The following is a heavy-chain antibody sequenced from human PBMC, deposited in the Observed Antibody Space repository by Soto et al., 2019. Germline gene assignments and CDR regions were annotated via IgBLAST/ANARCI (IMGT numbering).Heavy chain of an antibody. Sequence: EVQLVESGGGLVKPGGSLRLSCAASGFAFSNAWMSWVRQAPGKGLEWVGRVISKTDGGATDYTAPVKGRFTISRDDPKNTLYLRMSSLKTEDTAVYYCAAGTGRTDFDYWGQGTLVTVSS. D-gene: IGHD2-2*01. CDR2: VISKTDGGAT. CDR3: AAGTGRTDFDY. J-gene: IGHJ4*02. CDR1: GFAFSNAW. V-gene: IGHV3-15*01.